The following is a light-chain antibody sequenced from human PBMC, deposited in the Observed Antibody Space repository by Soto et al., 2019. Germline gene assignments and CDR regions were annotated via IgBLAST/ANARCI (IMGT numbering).Light chain of an antibody. CDR3: AAWDDSLNGCV. Sequence: QSGLTQPPSASGTPGQRVTISCSGSSSNIGTYSVSWYQQFPGTAPRLLIYSDNQRPSGVPDRFSASKSGASASLAISGLQSEDEADFYCAAWDDSLNGCVFGTGTQLTVL. V-gene: IGLV1-44*01. CDR1: SSNIGTYS. J-gene: IGLJ7*01. CDR2: SDN.